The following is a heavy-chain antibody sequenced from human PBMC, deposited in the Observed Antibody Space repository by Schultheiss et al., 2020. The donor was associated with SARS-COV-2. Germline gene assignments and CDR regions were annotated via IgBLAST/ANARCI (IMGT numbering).Heavy chain of an antibody. CDR3: ARRLAECSSTTCQDTWFDP. CDR1: GGSISSSSYY. V-gene: IGHV4-39*01. CDR2: IYYSGST. J-gene: IGHJ5*02. Sequence: SETLSLTCTVSGGSISSSSYYWGWIRQPPGKGLEWFGSIYYSGSTYYNPSLKIRVTISVYTSKNQFSLKLTSVTAADTAVYYCARRLAECSSTTCQDTWFDPWGQGTLVTVSS. D-gene: IGHD2-2*01.